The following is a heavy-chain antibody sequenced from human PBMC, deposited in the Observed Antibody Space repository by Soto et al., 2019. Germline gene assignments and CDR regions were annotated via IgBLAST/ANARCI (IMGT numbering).Heavy chain of an antibody. CDR3: ARDFITMFEPLRVAKEGGMDV. J-gene: IGHJ6*02. CDR1: GFTFSSYW. Sequence: GGSLRLSCAASGFTFSSYWMSWVRQAPGKGLEWVANIKQDGSEKYYVDSVKGRFTISRDNAKNSLYLQMNSLRAEDTAVYYCARDFITMFEPLRVAKEGGMDVWGQGTTVTVSS. D-gene: IGHD3-10*02. CDR2: IKQDGSEK. V-gene: IGHV3-7*05.